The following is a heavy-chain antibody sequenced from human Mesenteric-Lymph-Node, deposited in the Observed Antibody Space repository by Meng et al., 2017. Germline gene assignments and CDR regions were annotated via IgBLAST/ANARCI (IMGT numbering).Heavy chain of an antibody. CDR3: AKDEDYVWGSYRTDAFDI. D-gene: IGHD3-16*02. CDR1: GFTFSSYA. CDR2: ISGSGGST. Sequence: GGSLRLSCAASGFTFSSYAMSWVRQAPGKGLEWVSAISGSGGSTYYADSVKGRFTISRDNSKNTLYLQMNSLRAEDTAVYYCAKDEDYVWGSYRTDAFDIWGQGTMVTGSS. J-gene: IGHJ3*02. V-gene: IGHV3-23*01.